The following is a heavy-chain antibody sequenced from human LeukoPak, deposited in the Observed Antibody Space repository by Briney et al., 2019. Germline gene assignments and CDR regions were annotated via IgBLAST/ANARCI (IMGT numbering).Heavy chain of an antibody. Sequence: GGSLRLSCAASGFTFSSYAMSWVRQAPGKGLEWVSAISGSGGSTYYADSVKGRFTISRDNSKNTMYLQMNSLRAEDTAVYYCARDSDSSGYIYYYYGMDVWGQGTTVTVSS. CDR3: ARDSDSSGYIYYYYGMDV. D-gene: IGHD3-22*01. J-gene: IGHJ6*02. CDR2: ISGSGGST. V-gene: IGHV3-23*01. CDR1: GFTFSSYA.